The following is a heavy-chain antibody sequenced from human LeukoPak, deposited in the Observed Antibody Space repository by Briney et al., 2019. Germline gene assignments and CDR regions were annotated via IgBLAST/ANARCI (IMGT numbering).Heavy chain of an antibody. CDR2: ISGSGGST. D-gene: IGHD1-26*01. V-gene: IGHV3-23*01. J-gene: IGHJ6*02. Sequence: GGSLRLSCAASGFTFSSYAMSWVRQAPGKGLEWVSAISGSGGSTYYADSVKGRFTISRDNSKNTLYLQMNSLRAEDTAVYYCAKPLYSGSGYYYYGMDVWGQGTTVTVSS. CDR3: AKPLYSGSGYYYYGMDV. CDR1: GFTFSSYA.